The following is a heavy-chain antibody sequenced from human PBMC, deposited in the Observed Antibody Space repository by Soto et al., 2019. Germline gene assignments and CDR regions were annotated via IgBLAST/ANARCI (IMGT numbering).Heavy chain of an antibody. Sequence: EVQLVESGGGLVQPGGSLRLSCAASGLTVSSNYMSWVRQAPGKGLEWLSVIYSDGTTYYGDSVKGRITISRDNSKNTLYLQMTSLRAEDTAVYYCASAAGLYWGQGTLVSVSS. D-gene: IGHD2-15*01. V-gene: IGHV3-66*01. CDR3: ASAAGLY. CDR2: IYSDGTT. J-gene: IGHJ4*02. CDR1: GLTVSSNY.